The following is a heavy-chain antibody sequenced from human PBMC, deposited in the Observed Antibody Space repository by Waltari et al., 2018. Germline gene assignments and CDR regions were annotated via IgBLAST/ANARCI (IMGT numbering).Heavy chain of an antibody. V-gene: IGHV1-69*08. D-gene: IGHD6-13*01. CDR2: IIPILGIA. J-gene: IGHJ4*02. CDR3: ARDRRGEPAAAFDY. CDR1: GGTLSSYT. Sequence: QVQLVQSGAEVKKPGSSVKVSCKASGGTLSSYTISWVRQAPGQGLEWMGRIIPILGIANYAQKFQGRVTITADNSTSTAYMELSSLRSEDTAVYYCARDRRGEPAAAFDYWGQGTLVTVSS.